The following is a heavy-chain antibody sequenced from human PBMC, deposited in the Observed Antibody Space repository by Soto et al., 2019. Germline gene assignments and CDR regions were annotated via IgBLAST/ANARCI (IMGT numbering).Heavy chain of an antibody. Sequence: GGSLRLSCATSGFMLSDYAMNWVRQAPGKGLEWVSYISSSSSVRDYADSVKGRFTIARDNAKNSLYLQMYSLRVDDTAVYYCARDSCVWGSYRYSNYYYEMDVWGKGTTVTVSS. V-gene: IGHV3-48*01. D-gene: IGHD3-16*02. CDR2: ISSSSSVR. CDR1: GFMLSDYA. CDR3: ARDSCVWGSYRYSNYYYEMDV. J-gene: IGHJ6*04.